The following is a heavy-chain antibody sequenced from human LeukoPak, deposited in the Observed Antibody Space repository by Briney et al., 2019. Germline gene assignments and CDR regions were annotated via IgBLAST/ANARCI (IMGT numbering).Heavy chain of an antibody. D-gene: IGHD4-17*01. CDR1: GYSISSGYY. CDR3: ARASVDYGDYEAPFFDY. V-gene: IGHV4-38-2*02. Sequence: SETLSLTCTVSGYSISSGYYWGWIRQPPGKGLEWIGSIYHSGSTYYNLSLKSRVTISVDTSKNQFSLKLSSVTAADTAVYYCARASVDYGDYEAPFFDYWGQGTLVTVSS. J-gene: IGHJ4*02. CDR2: IYHSGST.